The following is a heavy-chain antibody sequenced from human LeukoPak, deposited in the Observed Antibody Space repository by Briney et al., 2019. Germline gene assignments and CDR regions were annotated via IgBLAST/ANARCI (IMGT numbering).Heavy chain of an antibody. V-gene: IGHV4-34*01. D-gene: IGHD4-11*01. J-gene: IGHJ4*02. CDR2: INHSGST. CDR1: GGSFSGYY. CDR3: ARNRSLTTTPGFDH. Sequence: SETLSLTCAVYGGSFSGYYWSWIRQPPGKGLEWIGEINHSGSTHYNPSLKSRVTISADTSKNQFSLMLSSVTAADTAVYYCARNRSLTTTPGFDHWGQGTLVTVSS.